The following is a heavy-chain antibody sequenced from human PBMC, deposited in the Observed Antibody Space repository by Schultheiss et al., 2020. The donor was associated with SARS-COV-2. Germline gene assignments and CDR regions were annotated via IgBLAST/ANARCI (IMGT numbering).Heavy chain of an antibody. D-gene: IGHD5-24*01. CDR3: AKAGMATIPFDY. V-gene: IGHV3-9*01. CDR1: GFTFDDYA. Sequence: GGSLRLSCAASGFTFDDYAMHWVRQAPGKGLEWVSGISWNSGSIGYADSVKGRFTISRDNAKNSLYLQMNSLRAEDTALYYCAKAGMATIPFDYWGQGTLVTVSS. CDR2: ISWNSGSI. J-gene: IGHJ4*02.